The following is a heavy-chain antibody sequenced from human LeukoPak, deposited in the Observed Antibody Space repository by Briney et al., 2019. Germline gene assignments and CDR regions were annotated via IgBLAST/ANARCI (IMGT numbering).Heavy chain of an antibody. CDR3: ARFKKGNYFDY. CDR2: ISGSGGST. Sequence: GGSLRLSCAASGFTFSSYAMSWVRQAPGKGLEWVSAISGSGGSTYYADSVKGRFTISRDNAKNSLYLQMNSLRVEDTAVYYCARFKKGNYFDYWGQGTLVTVSS. J-gene: IGHJ4*02. CDR1: GFTFSSYA. D-gene: IGHD3-3*01. V-gene: IGHV3-23*01.